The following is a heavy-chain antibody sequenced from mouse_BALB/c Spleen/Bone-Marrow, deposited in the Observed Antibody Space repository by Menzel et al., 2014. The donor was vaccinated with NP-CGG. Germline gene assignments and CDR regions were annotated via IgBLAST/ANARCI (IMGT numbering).Heavy chain of an antibody. CDR1: GYSFTGYS. Sequence: VQLKQSGPELEKPGASVKISCKASGYSFTGYSTNWVKQSNGKSLEWIGNIDPYYGGTTYNQKFKGKATLTVDKSSSTAYMQLKSLTSEDSAVYYCTRRGSSWCFDVWGAGTTVTASS. CDR3: TRRGSSWCFDV. J-gene: IGHJ1*01. D-gene: IGHD1-1*01. V-gene: IGHV1S135*01. CDR2: IDPYYGGT.